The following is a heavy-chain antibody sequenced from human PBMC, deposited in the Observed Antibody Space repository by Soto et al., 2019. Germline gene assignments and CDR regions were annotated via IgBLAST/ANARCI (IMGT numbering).Heavy chain of an antibody. J-gene: IGHJ4*02. CDR2: VSIGGST. Sequence: DVQLLESGGGLVQPEGSLRLSCAASGFSFSSYAMGWVRQGPGKGLEWVAVVSIGGSTHYADSVRGRFTISRDNSKNTLSLQMNSLTAEETAVYFCVKRRGAGGHFDYWGQGALVTVSS. D-gene: IGHD2-15*01. V-gene: IGHV3-23*01. CDR3: VKRRGAGGHFDY. CDR1: GFSFSSYA.